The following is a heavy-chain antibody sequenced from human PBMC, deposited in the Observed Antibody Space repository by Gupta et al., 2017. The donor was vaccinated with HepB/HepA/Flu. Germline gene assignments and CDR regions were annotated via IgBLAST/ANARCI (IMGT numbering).Heavy chain of an antibody. CDR1: GFPSDAFA. Sequence: VQLVEPGGGLVQPGRSLRLSCAASGFPSDAFAMHWVRQAAGKGLEWVSGISWDSGRTGYADSVKGRFTIARDNAKNSLYLQMNSLRPEDTALYYCAKGRPGTYYYGLDVWGQGTTVTVAS. V-gene: IGHV3-9*02. D-gene: IGHD6-13*01. CDR3: AKGRPGTYYYGLDV. J-gene: IGHJ6*02. CDR2: ISWDSGRT.